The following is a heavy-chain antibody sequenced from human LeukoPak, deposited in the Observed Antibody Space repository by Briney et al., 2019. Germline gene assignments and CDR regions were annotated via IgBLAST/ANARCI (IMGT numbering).Heavy chain of an antibody. CDR1: GYSFTSYW. CDR2: IYPDDSDI. CDR3: ARVAKYYYGSGSYRPHYFDY. Sequence: GESLKISCEGSGYSFTSYWIAWVRQMPGKGLEWMGIIYPDDSDIRYSPSFQGQVTISADKSISTAYLQWSSLKASDTAMYYCARVAKYYYGSGSYRPHYFDYWGQGTLVTVSS. D-gene: IGHD3-10*01. J-gene: IGHJ4*02. V-gene: IGHV5-51*01.